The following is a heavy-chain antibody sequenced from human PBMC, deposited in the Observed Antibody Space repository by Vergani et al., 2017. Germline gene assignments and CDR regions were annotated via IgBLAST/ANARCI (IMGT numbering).Heavy chain of an antibody. V-gene: IGHV4-31*03. CDR2: IHYSGST. D-gene: IGHD2-8*01. CDR3: ARDRQYESDLYLDL. Sequence: QVQLQESGPGLVKPSQTLSLTCTVSGGSIRSGGYYWSWIRHHPGKGLEWIGYIHYSGSTYYNPSLKSRLTMSVDTSNNQFSLKLNSVTVADTAVYYFARDRQYESDLYLDLWGRGNMGTGSS. J-gene: IGHJ2*01. CDR1: GGSIRSGGYY.